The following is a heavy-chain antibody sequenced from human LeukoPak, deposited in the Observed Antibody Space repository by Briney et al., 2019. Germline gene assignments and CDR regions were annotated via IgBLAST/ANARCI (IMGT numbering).Heavy chain of an antibody. J-gene: IGHJ5*02. Sequence: NPSETLSLTCTVSGGSISSYYWRWIRQPPGKGLEWIGYIYYSGSTNYNPCRKSRVTISSDTSKNLFLLKLSSVAAAVKAGDYCALSYSSGSFVHWGQGTLVTVSS. D-gene: IGHD1-26*01. CDR3: ALSYSSGSFVH. V-gene: IGHV4-59*01. CDR2: IYYSGST. CDR1: GGSISSYY.